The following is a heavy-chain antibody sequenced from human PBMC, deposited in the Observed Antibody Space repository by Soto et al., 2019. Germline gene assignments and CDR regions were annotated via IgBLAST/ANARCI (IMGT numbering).Heavy chain of an antibody. V-gene: IGHV1-58*01. CDR1: GFTFTSSA. J-gene: IGHJ6*02. D-gene: IGHD3-3*01. CDR3: AAIPPYDFWSGYGVYYYGMDV. Sequence: GASVKVSCKASGFTFTSSAVQWVRQARGQRLEWIGWIVVGSGNTNYAQKFQERVTITRDMSTSTAYMELSSLRSEDTAVYYCAAIPPYDFWSGYGVYYYGMDVWGQGTTVTVSS. CDR2: IVVGSGNT.